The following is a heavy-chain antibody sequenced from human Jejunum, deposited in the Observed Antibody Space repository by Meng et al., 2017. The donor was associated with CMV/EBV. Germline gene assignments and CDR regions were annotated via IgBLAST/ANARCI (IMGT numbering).Heavy chain of an antibody. J-gene: IGHJ4*01. V-gene: IGHV4-39*01. CDR1: GASISSSPYY. D-gene: IGHD2/OR15-2a*01. Sequence: CSASGASISSSPYYWGWIRQRPGKGLEWIGSIYYSVTTYYNSSLKSRVTISVDTSRNQFSLKLTSVTAADTALYCCARLSPRGGIDYWGHGTLVTVSS. CDR2: IYYSVTT. CDR3: ARLSPRGGIDY.